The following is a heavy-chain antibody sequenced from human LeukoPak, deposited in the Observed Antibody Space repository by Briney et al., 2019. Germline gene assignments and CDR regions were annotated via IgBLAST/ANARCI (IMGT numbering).Heavy chain of an antibody. CDR2: IYYSGST. Sequence: SETLSLTCTVSGGSISSSSYYWGWIRQPPGKGLEWIGSIYYSGSTYYNPSLKSRVTISVDTSKNQFSLKLSSVTAADTAVYYCARHGNGYYYFDYRGQGTLVTVSS. CDR3: ARHGNGYYYFDY. V-gene: IGHV4-39*01. J-gene: IGHJ4*02. CDR1: GGSISSSSYY. D-gene: IGHD3-22*01.